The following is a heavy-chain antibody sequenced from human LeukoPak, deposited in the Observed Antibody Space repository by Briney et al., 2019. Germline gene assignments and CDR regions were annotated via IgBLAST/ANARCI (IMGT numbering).Heavy chain of an antibody. D-gene: IGHD3-22*01. CDR2: IYSIGTI. V-gene: IGHV4-4*07. J-gene: IGHJ4*02. Sequence: PSETLSLTCLVSGGSMSNYYWSWIRQPAGRGLEWIGRIYSIGTINYNPSLESRVTMSVDTSKNQCSLNMRSVTAADTAVYFCARDKAYDLDEASGYYYNRGLDYWGQGTLVTVSS. CDR1: GGSMSNYY. CDR3: ARDKAYDLDEASGYYYNRGLDY.